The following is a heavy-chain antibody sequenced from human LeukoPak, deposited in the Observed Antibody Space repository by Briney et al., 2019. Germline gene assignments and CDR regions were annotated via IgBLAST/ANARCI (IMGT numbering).Heavy chain of an antibody. Sequence: GGSLRLSCAASGFTFSSYSMNWVRQAPGKGLEWVSYISPASSTIYYADSVKGRFTISRDNAEDSLFLQMDSLRDGDTAVYYCARRGSSSSLDYWGQGTLVTVSS. CDR2: ISPASSTI. CDR1: GFTFSSYS. J-gene: IGHJ4*02. V-gene: IGHV3-48*02. CDR3: ARRGSSSSLDY. D-gene: IGHD6-13*01.